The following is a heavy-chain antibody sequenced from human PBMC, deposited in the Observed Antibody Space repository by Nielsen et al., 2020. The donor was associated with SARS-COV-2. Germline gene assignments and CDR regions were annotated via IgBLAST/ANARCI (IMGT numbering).Heavy chain of an antibody. V-gene: IGHV4-34*01. D-gene: IGHD6-6*01. CDR1: GGSFSGYY. CDR3: ARGPRHIAARYFDY. J-gene: IGHJ4*02. CDR2: INHSGST. Sequence: SETLSLTCAVYGGSFSGYYWSWIRQPPGKGLEWIGEINHSGSTNYNPSLKSRVTISVDTSKNQFSLKLSSVTAADTAVYYCARGPRHIAARYFDYWGQGTLVTVSS.